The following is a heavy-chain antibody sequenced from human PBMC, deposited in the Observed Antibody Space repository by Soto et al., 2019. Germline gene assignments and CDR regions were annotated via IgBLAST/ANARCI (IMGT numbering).Heavy chain of an antibody. V-gene: IGHV3-23*01. CDR3: AKIGLGILYYFDY. CDR1: GFTFSSYA. J-gene: IGHJ4*02. CDR2: ISGSGGST. D-gene: IGHD7-27*01. Sequence: QLGGSLRLSCAASGFTFSSYAMSWVRQAPGKGLEWVSAISGSGGSTYYADSVKGRFTITRDNSKNTLYLQMNSLRAEDTAVYYCAKIGLGILYYFDYWGQGTLVTVSS.